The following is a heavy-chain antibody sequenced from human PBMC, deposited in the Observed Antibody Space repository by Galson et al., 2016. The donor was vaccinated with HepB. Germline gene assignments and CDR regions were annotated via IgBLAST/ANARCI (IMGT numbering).Heavy chain of an antibody. D-gene: IGHD2-2*02. V-gene: IGHV3-23*01. J-gene: IGHJ4*02. CDR1: GFTFSTYS. Sequence: SLRLSCAASGFTFSTYSITWVRQAPGKGLEWVSKIIGTGYHAYDGESVRGRFTVSRDNSKNTLYLQMNNQRVEDTATYYCAREGCHDTSCYNYLDYWGQETLVTVS. CDR2: IIGTGYHA. CDR3: AREGCHDTSCYNYLDY.